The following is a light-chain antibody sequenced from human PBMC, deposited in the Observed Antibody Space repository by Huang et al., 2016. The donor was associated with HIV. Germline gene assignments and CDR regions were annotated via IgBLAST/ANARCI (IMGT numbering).Light chain of an antibody. CDR3: QQYNNWPVN. CDR2: GAS. V-gene: IGKV3-15*01. J-gene: IGKJ3*01. CDR1: QSVGSN. Sequence: EIVMTQSPATLSVSPGERATLSCRASQSVGSNLAWYQQKPGQAPRLLIFGASTRATGIPARLSGRGSGTEFTRTITSLQSEDFAVYHCQQYNNWPVNFGPGTKVDIK.